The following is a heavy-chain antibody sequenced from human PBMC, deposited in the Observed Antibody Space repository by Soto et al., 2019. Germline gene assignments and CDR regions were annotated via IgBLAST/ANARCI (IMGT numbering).Heavy chain of an antibody. CDR2: LNDGTTT. V-gene: IGHV3-74*01. D-gene: IGHD6-19*01. Sequence: PGGSLRLSCAASGSTFSNFWMHWVRQAPGEGLVWVSRLNDGTTTTYADSVKGRFTISRDNARDTLYLQMNSLRAEDTAVYYCARAGSGWYWFDPWGQGTLVTVSS. J-gene: IGHJ5*02. CDR1: GSTFSNFW. CDR3: ARAGSGWYWFDP.